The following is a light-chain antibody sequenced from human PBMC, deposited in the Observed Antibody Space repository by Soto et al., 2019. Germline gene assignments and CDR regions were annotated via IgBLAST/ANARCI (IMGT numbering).Light chain of an antibody. CDR2: DAS. CDR3: QQRANWPPFT. Sequence: ESVLTQSPDTLSLSPGERATLSCRASQSVSNYLAWYQQKPGQAPRLLIYDASNRATGIPARFSGSGSGTDFTLTISSLEPEDFAVYYCQQRANWPPFTFGGGTKVEIK. CDR1: QSVSNY. J-gene: IGKJ4*01. V-gene: IGKV3-11*01.